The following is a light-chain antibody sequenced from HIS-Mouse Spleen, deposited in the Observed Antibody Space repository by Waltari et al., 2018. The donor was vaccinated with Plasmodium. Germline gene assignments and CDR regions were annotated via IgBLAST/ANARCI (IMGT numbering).Light chain of an antibody. Sequence: DIQMNQSPSSLSASVGDRVTITFRASQSISSYLNWYQQKPGKAPKLLIYAASSLQSGVPSRFSGSGSGTDFTLTISSLQPEDFATYYCQQSYSTPPTFGGGTKVEIK. V-gene: IGKV1-39*01. J-gene: IGKJ4*01. CDR3: QQSYSTPPT. CDR1: QSISSY. CDR2: AAS.